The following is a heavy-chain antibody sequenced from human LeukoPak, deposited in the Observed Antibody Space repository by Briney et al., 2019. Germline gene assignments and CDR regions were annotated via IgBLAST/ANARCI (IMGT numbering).Heavy chain of an antibody. CDR2: ISSGSSYT. Sequence: GGSLRLSCAVSGFTFSSYSMNWVRQAPGKGLGWVSSISSGSSYTYFADSVKGRFTISRDNAKNSLYLQMNSLRAEDTAVYYCARGDKYIAFSPPLQGFDYWGQGTLVTVSS. D-gene: IGHD3-3*02. CDR3: ARGDKYIAFSPPLQGFDY. CDR1: GFTFSSYS. V-gene: IGHV3-21*01. J-gene: IGHJ4*02.